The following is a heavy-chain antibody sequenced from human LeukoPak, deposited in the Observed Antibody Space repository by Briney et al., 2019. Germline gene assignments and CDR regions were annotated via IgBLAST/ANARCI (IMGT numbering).Heavy chain of an antibody. J-gene: IGHJ3*02. CDR3: ARDGSIHVRWLEGAFDI. CDR1: GFTFSSYA. V-gene: IGHV3-30*04. D-gene: IGHD6-19*01. Sequence: PGRSLRLSCAASGFTFSSYAMHWVRQAPGKGLEWVAVISYDGSNKYYADSVKGRFTISRDNSKNTLYLQMNSLRAEDTAVYYCARDGSIHVRWLEGAFDIWGQGTMVTVSS. CDR2: ISYDGSNK.